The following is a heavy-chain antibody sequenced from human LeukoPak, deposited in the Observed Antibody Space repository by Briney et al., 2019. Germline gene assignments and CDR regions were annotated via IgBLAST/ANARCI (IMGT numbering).Heavy chain of an antibody. Sequence: GGSLRLSCAASGFTFSSYGMHWVRQAPGKGLEWVAFIRYDGSNKYYADSVEGRFTISRDNSKNTLYLQMNSLRAEDTAVYYCAKDHLYYFDYWGQGTLVTVSS. V-gene: IGHV3-30*02. CDR3: AKDHLYYFDY. J-gene: IGHJ4*02. CDR1: GFTFSSYG. CDR2: IRYDGSNK.